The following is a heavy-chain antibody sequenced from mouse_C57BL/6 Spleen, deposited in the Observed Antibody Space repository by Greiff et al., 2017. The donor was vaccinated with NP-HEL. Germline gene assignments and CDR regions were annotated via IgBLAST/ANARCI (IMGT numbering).Heavy chain of an antibody. J-gene: IGHJ3*01. D-gene: IGHD1-1*01. CDR1: GYTFTSYD. CDR2: IYPRDGST. Sequence: QVQLKESGPELVKPGASVKLSCKASGYTFTSYDINWVKQRPGQGLEWIGWIYPRDGSTKYNEKFKGKATLTVDTSSSTAYMELHSLTSEDSAVYFCARHDLIITTGFAYWGQGTLVTVSA. V-gene: IGHV1-85*01. CDR3: ARHDLIITTGFAY.